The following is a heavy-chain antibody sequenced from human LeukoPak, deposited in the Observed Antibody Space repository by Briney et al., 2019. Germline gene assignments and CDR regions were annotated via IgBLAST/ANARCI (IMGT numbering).Heavy chain of an antibody. Sequence: PSETLSLTCAVYGGSFSGYYWSWIRQPPGKGLEWIGEINHSGSTNHNPSLKSRVTISVDTSKNQFSLKLSSVTAADTAVYYCARLSQWLGSWFDHWGQGTLVTVSS. CDR1: GGSFSGYY. CDR2: INHSGST. J-gene: IGHJ5*02. CDR3: ARLSQWLGSWFDH. V-gene: IGHV4-34*01. D-gene: IGHD6-19*01.